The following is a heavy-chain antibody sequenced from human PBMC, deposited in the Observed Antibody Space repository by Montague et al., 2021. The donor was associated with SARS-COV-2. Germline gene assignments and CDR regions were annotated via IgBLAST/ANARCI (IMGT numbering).Heavy chain of an antibody. Sequence: PELVKPTKTLTLTCTFSGFSLSTSGVGVGWIRQPPGKALEWLALXYWDDDKRHSPSLKSRLTITKDTSKNQVVLTMTNMDPVDTATYYCAHRRGLLLSDAFDIWGQGKMVTVSS. J-gene: IGHJ3*02. V-gene: IGHV2-5*02. CDR3: AHRRGLLLSDAFDI. CDR1: GFSLSTSGVG. CDR2: XYWDDDK. D-gene: IGHD1-26*01.